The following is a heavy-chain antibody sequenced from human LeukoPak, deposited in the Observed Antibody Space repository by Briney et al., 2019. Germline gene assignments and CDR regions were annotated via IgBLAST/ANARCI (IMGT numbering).Heavy chain of an antibody. J-gene: IGHJ6*03. V-gene: IGHV1-18*01. CDR1: GYSYSNYA. Sequence: ASVKVSCKASGYSYSNYAISWVRQAPGQGLEWMGWMSAFSGYTKYAQKLQGRVTMTTDTSTSTAYMELRSLRSDDTAVYYCARDPFDGGVLERLGPSSHYYYMDVWGKGTTVTVSS. CDR2: MSAFSGYT. CDR3: ARDPFDGGVLERLGPSSHYYYMDV. D-gene: IGHD3-3*01.